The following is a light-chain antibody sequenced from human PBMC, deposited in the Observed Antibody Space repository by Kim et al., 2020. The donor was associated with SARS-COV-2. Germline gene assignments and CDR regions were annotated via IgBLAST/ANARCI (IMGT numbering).Light chain of an antibody. CDR1: QSSNRY. J-gene: IGKJ1*01. V-gene: IGKV1-39*01. CDR2: AAS. Sequence: ACIGDTITITCRASQSSNRYLNWYQQRSGKAPNLLIYAASGLQGGVPSRISGSGSATDFTLSISSLQPEDSATYYCQQTHSAPWTFGQGTKVDIK. CDR3: QQTHSAPWT.